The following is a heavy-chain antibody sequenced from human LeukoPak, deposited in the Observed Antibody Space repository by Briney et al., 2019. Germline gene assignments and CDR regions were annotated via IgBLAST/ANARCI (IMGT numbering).Heavy chain of an antibody. CDR2: XXNDGNNK. Sequence: GGSLRLSCTASGFAFSVYGXXWXRQAXGKXLEXXXXXXNDGNNKYCADSVKGRFTISRDNSKSTLYLHMNSLRAEDTAVYYCAKGLPGAGQRGYFDYWGQGTLVTVSS. CDR1: GFAFSVYG. D-gene: IGHD3-10*01. J-gene: IGHJ4*02. CDR3: AKGLPGAGQRGYFDY. V-gene: IGHV3-30*02.